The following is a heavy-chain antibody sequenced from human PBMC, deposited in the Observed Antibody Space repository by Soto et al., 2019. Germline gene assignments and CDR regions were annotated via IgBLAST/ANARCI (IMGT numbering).Heavy chain of an antibody. CDR2: ISTSSGNT. V-gene: IGHV1-18*04. CDR3: ARGGGYAVDY. Sequence: QVQLVQSGSELRKPGASVKVSCKASGYTFTSNSITWVRQASGQGLEWMGWISTSSGNTKFAQKFQGRVTLTTDTSTSTAYMELTSLRSDDTAVYYCARGGGYAVDYWGQGTLVTVST. CDR1: GYTFTSNS. D-gene: IGHD5-12*01. J-gene: IGHJ4*02.